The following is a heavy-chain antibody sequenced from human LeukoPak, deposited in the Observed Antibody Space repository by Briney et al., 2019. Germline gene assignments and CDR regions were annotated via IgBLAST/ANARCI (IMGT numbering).Heavy chain of an antibody. CDR2: ISHSGST. D-gene: IGHD3-22*01. CDR3: VTYYYGSSAPKRNY. J-gene: IGHJ4*02. Sequence: SGTLSLTCAVYGGSFSDYFWSWIRQPPGKGLEWIGEISHSGSTTYNPSLRSRVTISGDTSKKQFSLKLSSVTAADTAVYYCVTYYYGSSAPKRNYWGQGILVTVSS. V-gene: IGHV4-34*01. CDR1: GGSFSDYF.